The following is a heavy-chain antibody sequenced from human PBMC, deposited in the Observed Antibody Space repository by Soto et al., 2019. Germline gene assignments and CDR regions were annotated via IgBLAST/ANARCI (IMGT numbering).Heavy chain of an antibody. D-gene: IGHD1-1*01. V-gene: IGHV1-3*01. J-gene: IGHJ4*02. CDR3: AKRTGRYFDY. CDR1: GYTFTSHA. Sequence: QVQLVQSGTEVKKSGASMKISCKASGYTFTSHAVHWVRQAPGQRLEWIGWINVGNGNTKYSQTFQGRVTITRDTSANTAYMELSSLGSEDTAVYYCAKRTGRYFDYWGQGTLVIVSS. CDR2: INVGNGNT.